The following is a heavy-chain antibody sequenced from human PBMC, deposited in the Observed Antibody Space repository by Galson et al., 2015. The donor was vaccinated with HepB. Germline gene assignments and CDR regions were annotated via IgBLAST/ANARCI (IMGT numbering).Heavy chain of an antibody. D-gene: IGHD3-10*01. V-gene: IGHV3-9*01. CDR3: AKSPSIGDALDL. CDR1: GFTFGDNA. J-gene: IGHJ3*01. CDR2: ITWNGGHV. Sequence: SLRLSCAASGFTFGDNAMNWVRQAPGKGLEWVSGITWNGGHVGYADSVKGRFTISRDNAKNSLYLQMNSLRTEDTALYYCAKSPSIGDALDLWGQGTMVTVSS.